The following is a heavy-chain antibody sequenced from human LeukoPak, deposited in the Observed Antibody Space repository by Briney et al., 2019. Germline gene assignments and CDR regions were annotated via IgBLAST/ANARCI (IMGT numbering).Heavy chain of an antibody. CDR2: INHSGST. J-gene: IGHJ4*02. CDR3: ARHARYFYYFDY. V-gene: IGHV4-34*01. CDR1: GGSFSGYY. D-gene: IGHD1-14*01. Sequence: SETLSLTCAVYGGSFSGYYWSWIRQPPGKVLEWIGEINHSGSTNYNPSLKSRVTISVDTSKNQFSLKLSSVTAADTAVYYCARHARYFYYFDYWGQGTLVTVSS.